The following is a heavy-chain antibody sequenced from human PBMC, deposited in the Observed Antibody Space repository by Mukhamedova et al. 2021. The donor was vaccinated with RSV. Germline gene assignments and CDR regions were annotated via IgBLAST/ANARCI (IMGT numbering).Heavy chain of an antibody. D-gene: IGHD1-26*01. Sequence: DGSSTSYADSVKGRFTISRDNAKNTLYLQMNSLRAEDTAVYYCARGGSYSWDHFDYWGQGTLVTVSS. CDR3: ARGGSYSWDHFDY. CDR2: DGSST. V-gene: IGHV3-74*01. J-gene: IGHJ4*02.